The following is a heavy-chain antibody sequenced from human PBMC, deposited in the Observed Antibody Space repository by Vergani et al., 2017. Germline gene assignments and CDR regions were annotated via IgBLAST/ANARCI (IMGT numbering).Heavy chain of an antibody. D-gene: IGHD1-26*01. CDR1: VYTFTSYT. J-gene: IGHJ4*02. CDR2: IIPILGIA. V-gene: IGHV1-69*04. CDR3: ARVGSLPDY. Sequence: QVQLVQSGAEVKKPGASVKVSCKASVYTFTSYTISWVRQAPGQGLEWMGRIIPILGIAKYAQKFQGRVTITADKATSTAYRELSSLRSEDTAVYYGARVGSLPDYWGQGTLVTVSS.